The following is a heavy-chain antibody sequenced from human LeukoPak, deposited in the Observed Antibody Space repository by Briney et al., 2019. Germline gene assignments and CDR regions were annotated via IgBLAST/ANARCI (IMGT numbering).Heavy chain of an antibody. D-gene: IGHD2-2*01. CDR2: ISAYNGNS. CDR1: GYTFTSYG. V-gene: IGHV1-18*01. J-gene: IGHJ4*02. Sequence: ASVKVSCKASGYTFTSYGISWVRQAPGQGLEWMGWISAYNGNSNYAQKFQGRVTMTTDTSTSTGYMELRSLRSDDTAVYYCARVHSYCSSTSCLDYWGQGSLVTVSS. CDR3: ARVHSYCSSTSCLDY.